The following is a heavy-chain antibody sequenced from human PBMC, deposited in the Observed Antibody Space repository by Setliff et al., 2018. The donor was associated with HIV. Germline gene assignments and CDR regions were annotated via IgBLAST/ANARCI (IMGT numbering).Heavy chain of an antibody. CDR2: INTATGSP. CDR3: ARDGADYNFRSGTHPFDI. CDR1: GYTFNTYP. V-gene: IGHV7-4-1*02. Sequence: ASVKVSCKASGYTFNTYPTNWVRQAPGQGLELMGWINTATGSPRFAQGFRGRFGFSLDASVTTTYLHINNLEAADSAIYYCARDGADYNFRSGTHPFDIWGQGTLVTVSS. D-gene: IGHD3-3*01. J-gene: IGHJ4*02.